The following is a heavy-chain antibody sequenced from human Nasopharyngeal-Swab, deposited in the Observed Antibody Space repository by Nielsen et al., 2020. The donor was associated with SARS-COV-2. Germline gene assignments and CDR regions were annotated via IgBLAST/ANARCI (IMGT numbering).Heavy chain of an antibody. CDR2: IYYSGST. V-gene: IGHV4-59*01. J-gene: IGHJ4*02. CDR3: ARGLEGYSSSWYVDY. Sequence: WIRQPPGKGLEWIGYIYYSGSTNYNPSLKSRVTISVDTSKNQFSLKLSFVTAADTAVYYCARGLEGYSSSWYVDYWGQGTLVTVSS. D-gene: IGHD6-13*01.